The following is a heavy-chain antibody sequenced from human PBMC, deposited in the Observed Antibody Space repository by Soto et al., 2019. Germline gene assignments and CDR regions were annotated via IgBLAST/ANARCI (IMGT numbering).Heavy chain of an antibody. J-gene: IGHJ5*02. V-gene: IGHV1-18*01. CDR1: GYTFTSYG. D-gene: IGHD6-6*01. CDR2: ISAYNGNT. CDR3: ARGPPFEYSSSNALEWWFDP. Sequence: ASVKVSCKASGYTFTSYGISWVRQAPGQGLEWMGWISAYNGNTNYAQKLQGRVTMTTDTSTRTAYMELRSLRADDTAVYYCARGPPFEYSSSNALEWWFDPWGQGTLVTVSS.